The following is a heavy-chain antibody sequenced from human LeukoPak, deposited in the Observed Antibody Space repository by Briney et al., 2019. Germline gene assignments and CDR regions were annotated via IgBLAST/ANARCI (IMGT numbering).Heavy chain of an antibody. V-gene: IGHV3-7*01. CDR1: GFTFSRYW. CDR2: IKEDGSEK. CDR3: ARDDEGAFDY. Sequence: GGSLRLSCAASGFTFSRYWMTWVRQAPGTGLELVANIKEDGSEKYYVDSVKGRFTISRDNAKISLYLQMNSLRAEDTAVYYCARDDEGAFDYWGQGTLVTVSS. J-gene: IGHJ4*02.